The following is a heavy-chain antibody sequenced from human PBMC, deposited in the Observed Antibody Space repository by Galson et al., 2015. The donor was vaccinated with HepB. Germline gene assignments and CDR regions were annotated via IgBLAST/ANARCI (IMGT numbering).Heavy chain of an antibody. CDR1: GYTFSSYT. D-gene: IGHD2-15*01. V-gene: IGHV3-48*02. Sequence: SLRLSCAGSGYTFSSYTMSWVRQAPGKGLEWISYITTGGNSLFYLDSVKDRFTMSRDNANSSLYLQMNSLRDEDTAVYFCARSPWSPLYFDHWGQGTLVTVSS. CDR3: ARSPWSPLYFDH. J-gene: IGHJ4*02. CDR2: ITTGGNSL.